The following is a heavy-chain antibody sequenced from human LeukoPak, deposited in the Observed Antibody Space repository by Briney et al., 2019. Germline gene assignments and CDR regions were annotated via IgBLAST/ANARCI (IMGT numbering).Heavy chain of an antibody. CDR1: GFTFSSYD. CDR2: IGTAGDT. Sequence: GGSLRLSWAAPGFTFSSYDMHWVRQATGKGLEWVSGIGTAGDTYYPGSVKGRFTISRENAKNSLYLQMNSLRAGDTAVYYCARDLAAAGTGAFDIWGQGTMVTVSS. V-gene: IGHV3-13*01. D-gene: IGHD6-13*01. CDR3: ARDLAAAGTGAFDI. J-gene: IGHJ3*02.